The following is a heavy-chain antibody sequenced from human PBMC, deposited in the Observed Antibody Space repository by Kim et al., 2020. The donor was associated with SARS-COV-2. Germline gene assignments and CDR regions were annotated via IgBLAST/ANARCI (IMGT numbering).Heavy chain of an antibody. Sequence: ASVKVSCKASGYTFTSYGVFWVRQAPGQGLEWMGWISAYNGNTNYAQKLQGRVTMTIDTPTSTAYMELMSLRSDETVVYYCSRGPPGLVAARAYYYYYCM. J-gene: IGHJ6*01. CDR2: ISAYNGNT. CDR3: SRGPPGLVAARAYYYYYCM. V-gene: IGHV1-18*01. CDR1: GYTFTSYG. D-gene: IGHD6-13*01.